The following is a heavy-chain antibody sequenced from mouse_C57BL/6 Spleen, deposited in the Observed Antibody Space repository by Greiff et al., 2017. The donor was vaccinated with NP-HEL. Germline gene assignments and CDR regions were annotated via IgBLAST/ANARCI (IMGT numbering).Heavy chain of an antibody. CDR2: VDPANGST. CDR1: GFNITNTY. CDR3: AGSSSYWYFDD. V-gene: IGHV14-3*01. Sequence: VQLQQSVAELVRPGASVKLSCTASGFNITNTYMHWVKQRPEQGLEWIGRVDPANGSTKYAQKFQGKATITADTSSTTAYLQLSSLTSEDADIYDCAGSSSYWYFDDWGTGTTVTVSS. D-gene: IGHD1-1*01. J-gene: IGHJ1*03.